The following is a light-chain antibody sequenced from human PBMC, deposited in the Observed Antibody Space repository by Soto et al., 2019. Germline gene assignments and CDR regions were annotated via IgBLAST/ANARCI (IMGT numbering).Light chain of an antibody. CDR2: HAS. Sequence: DIQMTQSPSTLSASVGDRVTITCRARQNITNWLASYQQKPVTAPKLLIYHASSLESGVPSRFSGSRSGTEFTLTTSSLQPDDFATYYCQQYNSYSFGQGTKV. CDR1: QNITNW. J-gene: IGKJ1*01. V-gene: IGKV1-5*01. CDR3: QQYNSYS.